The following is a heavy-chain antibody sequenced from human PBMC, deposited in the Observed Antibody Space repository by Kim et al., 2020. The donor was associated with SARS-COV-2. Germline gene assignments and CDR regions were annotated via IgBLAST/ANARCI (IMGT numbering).Heavy chain of an antibody. CDR1: GGSFSGYY. D-gene: IGHD3-22*01. CDR3: ARGPSSSHDSNGRIDY. V-gene: IGHV4-34*01. J-gene: IGHJ4*02. CDR2: INHSGST. Sequence: SETLSLTCAVYGGSFSGYYWSWIRQPPGKGLEWIGEINHSGSTNYNPSLKSRVTISVDTSKNQFSLKLSSVTAADTAVYYCARGPSSSHDSNGRIDYWGQGTLVTVSS.